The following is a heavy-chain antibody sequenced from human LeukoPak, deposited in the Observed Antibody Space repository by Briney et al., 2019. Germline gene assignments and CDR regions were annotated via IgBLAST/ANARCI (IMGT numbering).Heavy chain of an antibody. CDR2: IIPIFGTA. CDR3: ARAQWGLSDY. CDR1: GGTFSSYA. D-gene: IGHD1-26*01. J-gene: IGHJ4*02. Sequence: SVKVSCKASGGTFSSYAISWVRQAPGQGLEWMGGIIPIFGTANYAQKFQGRVTMTRDTSTSTVYMELSSLRSEDTAVYYCARAQWGLSDYWGQGTLVTVSS. V-gene: IGHV1-69*05.